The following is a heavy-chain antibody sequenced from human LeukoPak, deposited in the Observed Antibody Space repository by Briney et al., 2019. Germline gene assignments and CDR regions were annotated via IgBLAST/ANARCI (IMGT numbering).Heavy chain of an antibody. CDR2: IGGDGDNK. D-gene: IGHD3-16*02. CDR3: VTSRWGSYRWDRFPFDY. CDR1: GFMFDDYA. J-gene: IGHJ4*02. V-gene: IGHV3-43*02. Sequence: AGGSLRLSCAASGFMFDDYAMHWVRQAPGKGLEWVSLIGGDGDNKYYSDSVKGRFTISRANSKNSLYLQMSSLRTEDTALYYCVTSRWGSYRWDRFPFDYWGQGTLVTVSS.